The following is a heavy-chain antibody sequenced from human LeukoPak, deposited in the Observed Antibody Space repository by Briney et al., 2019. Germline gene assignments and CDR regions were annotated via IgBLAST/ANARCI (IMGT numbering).Heavy chain of an antibody. D-gene: IGHD5-12*01. J-gene: IGHJ4*02. V-gene: IGHV3-74*01. Sequence: GGSLRLSCAASGFTFSSYWMHWVRQAPGKGLVWVSRINSDVSSTSYADSVKGRVTISRDNSKNTLYLQMNSLRAEDTAVYYCARGIVATLDYWGQGTLVTVSS. CDR3: ARGIVATLDY. CDR2: INSDVSST. CDR1: GFTFSSYW.